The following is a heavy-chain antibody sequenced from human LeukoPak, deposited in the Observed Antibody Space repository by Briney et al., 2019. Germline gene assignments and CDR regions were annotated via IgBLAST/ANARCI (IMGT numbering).Heavy chain of an antibody. D-gene: IGHD2-2*01. V-gene: IGHV3-49*04. CDR1: GFTFGDYA. CDR3: TRGLDMVVVSAAIAGGPNPYYYYCMDV. CDR2: IRSKACGGTS. Sequence: PGGSLRLSCTASGFTFGDYAMSWVRLAPGKGQELVGFIRSKACGGTSEYAAFVKGRFTISRDDSKSIAYLQMNSLKTEDTAVYYCTRGLDMVVVSAAIAGGPNPYYYYCMDVWGQGTTVTVSS. J-gene: IGHJ6*02.